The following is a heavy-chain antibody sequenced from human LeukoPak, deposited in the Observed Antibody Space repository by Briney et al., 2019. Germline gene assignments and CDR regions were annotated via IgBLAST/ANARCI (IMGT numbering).Heavy chain of an antibody. CDR1: GGSVSSGSYY. V-gene: IGHV4-61*01. Sequence: PSETLSLTCTVSGGSVSSGSYYWSWIRQPPGKGLEWIGYIYYSGSTNYNPSLKSRVTISVDTSKNQFSLKLSSVPAAAAAVYYCARVLYSSSWAPFDYWGQGTLVTVSS. J-gene: IGHJ4*02. D-gene: IGHD6-13*01. CDR2: IYYSGST. CDR3: ARVLYSSSWAPFDY.